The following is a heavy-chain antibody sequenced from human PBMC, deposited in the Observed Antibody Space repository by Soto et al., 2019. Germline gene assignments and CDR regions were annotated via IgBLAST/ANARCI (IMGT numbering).Heavy chain of an antibody. J-gene: IGHJ6*02. D-gene: IGHD3-10*01. Sequence: XSVKVSCKASVYTFTCYGISWVRQAPGQGLEWVGWISAYNGNTNYAQKLQGRVTMTTDTSTSTAYMELRSLRSDDTAVYYCARFGYYYGSGSYHRGNYYYYGMDVWGQGTTVTVSS. CDR1: VYTFTCYG. CDR3: ARFGYYYGSGSYHRGNYYYYGMDV. CDR2: ISAYNGNT. V-gene: IGHV1-18*01.